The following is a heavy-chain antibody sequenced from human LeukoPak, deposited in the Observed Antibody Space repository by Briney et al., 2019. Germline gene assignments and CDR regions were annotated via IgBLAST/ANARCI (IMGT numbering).Heavy chain of an antibody. Sequence: GGSLRLSCAASGFTFSSYSMNWVRQAPGKGLEWVSSISSSSSYIYYADSVKGRFTISRDNAKNSLYLQMNSLRAEDTAVYYCARDRSGYSYDHFDYWGQGTLVTVSS. CDR3: ARDRSGYSYDHFDY. D-gene: IGHD5-18*01. CDR1: GFTFSSYS. V-gene: IGHV3-21*03. CDR2: ISSSSSYI. J-gene: IGHJ4*02.